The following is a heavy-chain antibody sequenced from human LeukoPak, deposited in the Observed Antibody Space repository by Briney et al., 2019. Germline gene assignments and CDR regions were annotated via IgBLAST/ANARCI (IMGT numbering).Heavy chain of an antibody. CDR1: GFTVSSNY. Sequence: GGSLRLSCAASGFTVSSNYMSWVRQAPGKGLEWVSVIYSGGSTYYADSVKGRFTISRDNSKNTLYLQMNSLRGEDTAVYYCARARSTAKTYFDSWGQGTPVSVSS. D-gene: IGHD6-6*01. J-gene: IGHJ4*02. CDR2: IYSGGST. CDR3: ARARSTAKTYFDS. V-gene: IGHV3-66*02.